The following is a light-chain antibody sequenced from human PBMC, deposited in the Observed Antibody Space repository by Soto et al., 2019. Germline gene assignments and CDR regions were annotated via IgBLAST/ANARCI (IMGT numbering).Light chain of an antibody. V-gene: IGKV2-28*01. CDR1: QSLLHSNGFDY. CDR2: LGS. Sequence: DIVMTQSPLSLPVTPGEPATISCRSSQSLLHSNGFDYLDWYLQKPRQAPQLLIYLGSFRASGVPDRFSGSGSGTDFTLKISRVEAEDVGIYYCMQSLHTPPTVGQGTTVHI. CDR3: MQSLHTPPT. J-gene: IGKJ1*01.